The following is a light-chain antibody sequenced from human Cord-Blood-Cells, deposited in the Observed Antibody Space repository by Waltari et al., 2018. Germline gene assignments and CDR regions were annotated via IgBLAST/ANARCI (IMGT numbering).Light chain of an antibody. Sequence: SSELTQDPAVSVAFGQTVRITCPGGSLRSYYASWYQQKPGQAPVLVIYGKNNRPSGIPDRFSGSSSGNTASLTITGAQAEDEADYYCNSRDSSGNHVVFGGGTKLTVL. CDR1: SLRSYY. CDR2: GKN. J-gene: IGLJ2*01. V-gene: IGLV3-19*01. CDR3: NSRDSSGNHVV.